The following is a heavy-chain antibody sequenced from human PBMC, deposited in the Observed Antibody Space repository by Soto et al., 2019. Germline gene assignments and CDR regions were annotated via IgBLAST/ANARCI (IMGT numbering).Heavy chain of an antibody. J-gene: IGHJ4*02. Sequence: PSETLSLTCTVSGGSISSSSYYWGWIRQPPGKGLGWIGSIYYSGSTYYNPSLKSRVTISVDTSKNQFSLKLSSVTAADTAVYYCASLWAGDGYYDFWSGPDWGQGTLVTVSS. V-gene: IGHV4-39*01. CDR2: IYYSGST. CDR1: GGSISSSSYY. CDR3: ASLWAGDGYYDFWSGPD. D-gene: IGHD3-3*01.